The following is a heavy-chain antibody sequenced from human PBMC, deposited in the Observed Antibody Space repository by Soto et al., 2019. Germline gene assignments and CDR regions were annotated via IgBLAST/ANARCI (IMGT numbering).Heavy chain of an antibody. V-gene: IGHV1-18*01. CDR2: IIANNGIT. CDR1: GGTFSSYT. Sequence: ASVKVSCKASGGTFSSYTISWVRQAPRQGLEWMGWIIANNGITNYAQKLQGRVTMTTDTSTSTAYMELRSLRSDDTAVYYCARSAVPDPIDYWGQGTLVTVSS. CDR3: ARSAVPDPIDY. D-gene: IGHD3-10*02. J-gene: IGHJ4*02.